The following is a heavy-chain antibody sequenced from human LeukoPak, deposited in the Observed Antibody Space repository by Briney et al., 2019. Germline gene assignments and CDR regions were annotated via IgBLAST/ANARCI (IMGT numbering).Heavy chain of an antibody. J-gene: IGHJ4*02. CDR1: GFTFSSYA. V-gene: IGHV3-23*03. Sequence: GGSLRLSCAASGFTFSSYAMSWVRQAPGKGLEWVSVIYSDGGTYYSDYVKGRLTISRDYSKNTLYLQMSSLRVEDTAVYYCARDSKGPAFWGQGTLVTVSS. CDR3: ARDSKGPAF. CDR2: IYSDGGT. D-gene: IGHD2-15*01.